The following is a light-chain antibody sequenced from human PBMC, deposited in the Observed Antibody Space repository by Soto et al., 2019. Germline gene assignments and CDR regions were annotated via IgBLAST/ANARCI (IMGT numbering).Light chain of an antibody. CDR3: SSYAGSDNSV. CDR2: DVT. J-gene: IGLJ3*02. V-gene: IGLV2-8*01. Sequence: QSALTQPPSASGSPGQSVTISCTGTSHDVGGYYYVSWYQQHPGKAPKLIIYDVTERPSGVPDRFSGSKSGNTASLTVSGLQAEDEADYYCSSYAGSDNSVFGGGTKLTVL. CDR1: SHDVGGYYY.